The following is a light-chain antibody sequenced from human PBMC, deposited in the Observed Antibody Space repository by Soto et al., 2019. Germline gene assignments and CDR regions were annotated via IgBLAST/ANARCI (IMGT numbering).Light chain of an antibody. Sequence: DIQLTQSPSFLSASVGDRVTITCRASQGISSYLAWYQQKPGKAPKLLIYAASTLQSGVPSRFSGSGSGTEFTLTISSLQPKDFATYYCQQLNSYLPFGGGTKVEIK. CDR1: QGISSY. CDR3: QQLNSYLP. CDR2: AAS. J-gene: IGKJ4*01. V-gene: IGKV1-9*01.